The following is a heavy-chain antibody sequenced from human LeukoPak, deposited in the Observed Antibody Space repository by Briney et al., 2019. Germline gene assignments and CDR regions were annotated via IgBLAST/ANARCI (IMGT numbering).Heavy chain of an antibody. CDR2: ISAYNGNT. J-gene: IGHJ4*02. V-gene: IGHV1-18*01. CDR3: ARVAGAITYYFDY. CDR1: GYTFTSYG. Sequence: ASVKVSCKATGYTFTSYGISWVRQAPGQGLEWVGWISAYNGNTNYAQKLEGRVTVTTDTSTSTAYMELRSLRSDDTAVYYCARVAGAITYYFDYWGQGTLVTVSS. D-gene: IGHD1-26*01.